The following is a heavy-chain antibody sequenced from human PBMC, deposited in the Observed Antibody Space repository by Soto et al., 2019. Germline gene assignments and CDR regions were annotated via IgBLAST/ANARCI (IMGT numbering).Heavy chain of an antibody. V-gene: IGHV4-59*12. CDR3: ARSYDSSPGGLDV. CDR1: GGSISGYY. J-gene: IGHJ6*02. CDR2: IYYSGNT. D-gene: IGHD3-22*01. Sequence: PSETLSLTCTVSGGSISGYYGSWIRQPPGKGLEWIAYIYYSGNTNYNPSLKSRITISVDTSKNQFSLKLSAVTVADTAVYYCARSYDSSPGGLDVWGQGTTVTVSS.